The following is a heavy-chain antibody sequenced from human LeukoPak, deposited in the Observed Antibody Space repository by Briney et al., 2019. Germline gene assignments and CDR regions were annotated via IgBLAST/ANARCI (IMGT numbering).Heavy chain of an antibody. CDR1: GDSVSSKSAA. D-gene: IGHD4-17*01. CDR2: TYYRSKWYN. J-gene: IGHJ5*02. Sequence: SQTLSLTCAISGDSVSSKSAAWNWIRQSPSRGLEWLGRTYYRSKWYNDYAVSVKSRISITPDTSKNQFSLHLNSVTPEDTALYYCARVHFGEEVNWFDPWGQGTLVTGSS. V-gene: IGHV6-1*01. CDR3: ARVHFGEEVNWFDP.